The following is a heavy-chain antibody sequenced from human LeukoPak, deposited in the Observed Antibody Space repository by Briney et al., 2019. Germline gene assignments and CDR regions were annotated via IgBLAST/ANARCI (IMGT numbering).Heavy chain of an antibody. J-gene: IGHJ4*02. D-gene: IGHD3-10*01. CDR3: ARAKPKNMVRGLIMRRESRYYFDY. V-gene: IGHV3-23*01. Sequence: PGGSLRLSCAASGFTFSSYWMSWVRQAPGKGLEWVSGIIGSGGTTYYAESVKGRFTISRDNSKNTLDLQMNSLRAEDTAVYYCARAKPKNMVRGLIMRRESRYYFDYWGQGTLVTVSS. CDR1: GFTFSSYW. CDR2: IIGSGGTT.